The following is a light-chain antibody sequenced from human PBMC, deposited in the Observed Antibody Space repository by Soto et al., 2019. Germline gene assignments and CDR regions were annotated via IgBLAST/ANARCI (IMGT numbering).Light chain of an antibody. CDR1: SSDVGGFLY. V-gene: IGLV2-14*01. CDR3: SSYSSSSTLVG. CDR2: AVR. J-gene: IGLJ2*01. Sequence: QSALPQPASVSGSPGQSITISCTGTSSDVGGFLYVSWFQQHPGKAPKLMIYAVRNRPSGISNRFSGSKSGNTASLTISGLQAEDEADYYCSSYSSSSTLVGFGGGTKLTVL.